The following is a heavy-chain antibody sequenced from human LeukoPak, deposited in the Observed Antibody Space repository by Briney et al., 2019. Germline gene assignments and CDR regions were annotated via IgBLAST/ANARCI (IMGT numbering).Heavy chain of an antibody. J-gene: IGHJ5*02. CDR3: AKVTDRSGWYWFDP. CDR2: ISGSGGST. V-gene: IGHV3-23*01. CDR1: GFTFSSYA. Sequence: GGSLRLSCAASGFTFSSYAMSWVRQAPGKGLEWVSAISGSGGSTYHADSVKGRFTISRDNSKNTLYLQMNRLRAEDTAVYYCAKVTDRSGWYWFDPWGQGTLVTVSS. D-gene: IGHD6-19*01.